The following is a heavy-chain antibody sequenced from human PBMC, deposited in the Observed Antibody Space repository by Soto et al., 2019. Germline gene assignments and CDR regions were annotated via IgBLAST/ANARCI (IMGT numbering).Heavy chain of an antibody. CDR1: GFTFSSYA. Sequence: EVQLLESGGGLVQPGGSLRLSCAASGFTFSSYAMSWVRQAPGKGLEWVSAISGSGGSTYYADSVKGRFTISRDNSKNPLYLQMNRLRAEDTAVYYCAKDPYYDILTGTKGGNWFDPWGQGTLVTVSS. V-gene: IGHV3-23*01. D-gene: IGHD3-9*01. CDR3: AKDPYYDILTGTKGGNWFDP. CDR2: ISGSGGST. J-gene: IGHJ5*02.